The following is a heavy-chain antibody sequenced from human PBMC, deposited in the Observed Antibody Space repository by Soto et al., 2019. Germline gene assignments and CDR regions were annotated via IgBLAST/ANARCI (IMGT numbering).Heavy chain of an antibody. V-gene: IGHV3-21*06. CDR1: GFTFTRYS. Sequence: GGSLRLSCAASGFTFTRYSMNWVRQAPGKGLEWVSSISSTTNYILYGDSMKGRFTNSRDNAKNSLYLEMNSLRAEDTAVYYCARESEDLTSNFDYWGQGTLVTVSS. J-gene: IGHJ4*02. CDR2: ISSTTNYI. CDR3: ARESEDLTSNFDY.